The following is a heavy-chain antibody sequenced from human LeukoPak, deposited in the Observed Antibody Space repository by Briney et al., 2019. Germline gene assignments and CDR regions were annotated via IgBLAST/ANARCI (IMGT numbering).Heavy chain of an antibody. V-gene: IGHV3-48*01. CDR2: ISSSSLII. Sequence: PGGSLRLSCAASGFTFRTYTMNWVRQAPGKGLEWVSYISSSSLIIDYADSVKGRFTISRDNAKNSLYLQMNNLRAEDTAVYYCARVGEEQRGPRDYWGQGTLVTVSS. J-gene: IGHJ4*02. D-gene: IGHD3-10*01. CDR3: ARVGEEQRGPRDY. CDR1: GFTFRTYT.